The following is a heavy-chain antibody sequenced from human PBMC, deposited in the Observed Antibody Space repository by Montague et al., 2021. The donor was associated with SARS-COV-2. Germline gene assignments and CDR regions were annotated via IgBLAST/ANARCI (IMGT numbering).Heavy chain of an antibody. CDR2: IYTSGST. V-gene: IGHV4-4*07. J-gene: IGHJ6*02. CDR1: GGSISSYY. Sequence: SETLSLTCTVSGGSISSYYWSWIRQPAGKGLEWIGRIYTSGSTNXNPSLKSRVTMSVDTSKNQFSLKLSSVTAADTAVYYCAREAWFGDTTSASEYYGMDVWGQGTLVTVSS. CDR3: AREAWFGDTTSASEYYGMDV. D-gene: IGHD3-10*01.